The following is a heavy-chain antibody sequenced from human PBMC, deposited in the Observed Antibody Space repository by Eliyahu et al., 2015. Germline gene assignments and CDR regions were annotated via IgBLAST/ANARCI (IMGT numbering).Heavy chain of an antibody. CDR1: GFTFSSXS. D-gene: IGHD2-2*01. Sequence: EVQLVESGGGLVQPGGSLRLSCAAXGFTFSSXSXNWVRQAPGKGLEWVSYISSSSSTIYYADSVKGRFTISRDNAKNSLYLQMNSLRAEDTAVYYCARVPYCSSTSCFRGGFDPWGQGTLVTVSS. V-gene: IGHV3-48*01. J-gene: IGHJ5*02. CDR2: ISSSSSTI. CDR3: ARVPYCSSTSCFRGGFDP.